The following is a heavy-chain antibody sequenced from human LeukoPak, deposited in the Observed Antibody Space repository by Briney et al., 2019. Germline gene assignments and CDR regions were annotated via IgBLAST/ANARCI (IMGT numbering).Heavy chain of an antibody. D-gene: IGHD6-13*01. CDR3: ARGAPASAGRWFDP. V-gene: IGHV6-1*01. CDR1: GESVSSNKAA. Sequence: SQTLSLTCAISGESVSSNKAAWNWIRHSPSRCRERLGRTYYRSKWYNEYGVSVQSRITINPDTSKNQFSLQLNSVTPEDTAVYYCARGAPASAGRWFDPWGHGTLVTVSS. CDR2: TYYRSKWYN. J-gene: IGHJ5*02.